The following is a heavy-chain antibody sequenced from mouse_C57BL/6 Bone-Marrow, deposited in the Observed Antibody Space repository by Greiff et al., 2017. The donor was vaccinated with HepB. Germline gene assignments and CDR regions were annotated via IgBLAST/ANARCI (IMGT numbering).Heavy chain of an antibody. CDR3: ARGGLRRPYAMDY. V-gene: IGHV1-9*01. J-gene: IGHJ4*01. CDR1: GYTFTGYW. CDR2: ILPGSGST. Sequence: VQLQQSGAELMKPGASVKLSCKATGYTFTGYWIEWVKQRPGHGLEWIGEILPGSGSTNYNEKFKGKATFTAYTSSNTAYMQLSSLTTEDSALYYCARGGLRRPYAMDYWGQGTSVTVSS. D-gene: IGHD2-2*01.